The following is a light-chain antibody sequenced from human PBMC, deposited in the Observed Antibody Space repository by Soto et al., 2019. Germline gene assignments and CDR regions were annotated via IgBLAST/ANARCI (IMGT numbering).Light chain of an antibody. CDR1: QSLLYSDGKTY. CDR3: MQSISRLT. V-gene: IGKV2D-29*01. CDR2: GAS. J-gene: IGKJ4*01. Sequence: IVLTQTPLSLSVAPGQPASISCKSAQSLLYSDGKTYLYWYLQKPGQPPQPLIYGASNRFSGVPDRFSGRGSGTDFTLRISRVEAEDVGVYFCMQSISRLTFGGGTKVDIK.